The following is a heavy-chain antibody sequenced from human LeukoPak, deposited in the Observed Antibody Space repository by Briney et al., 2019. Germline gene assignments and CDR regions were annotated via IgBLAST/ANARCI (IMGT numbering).Heavy chain of an antibody. D-gene: IGHD2-8*01. CDR1: GFTFTTYA. Sequence: GGSLRLSCAASGFTFTTYAMSWVRQAPGKGLEWVSSVSNSGDYIHYADSVKGRFTISRDNSKNSLYLQMNSLRAEDTAVYYCARALIGYYFDYWGQGTLVTVSS. V-gene: IGHV3-21*06. J-gene: IGHJ4*02. CDR3: ARALIGYYFDY. CDR2: VSNSGDYI.